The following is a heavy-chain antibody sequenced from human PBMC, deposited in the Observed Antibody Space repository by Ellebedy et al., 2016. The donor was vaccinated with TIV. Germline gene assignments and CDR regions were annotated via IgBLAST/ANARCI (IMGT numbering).Heavy chain of an antibody. CDR3: AKGRGGGSDSSAPRYYFDS. CDR2: FSDST. CDR1: GFIFSDYA. V-gene: IGHV3-23*01. J-gene: IGHJ4*02. D-gene: IGHD3-22*01. Sequence: PGGSLRLSCAASGFIFSDYAMTWVRQAPGKGLEWVSHFSDSTYYADSVEGRFIISRDNSKRTLFLQMNSLRAEDTALYYCAKGRGGGSDSSAPRYYFDSWGLGTLVTVSS.